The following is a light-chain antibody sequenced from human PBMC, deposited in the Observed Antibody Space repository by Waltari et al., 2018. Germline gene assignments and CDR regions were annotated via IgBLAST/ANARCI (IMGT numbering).Light chain of an antibody. CDR1: QSINRY. J-gene: IGKJ2*01. CDR3: QQSYSSHT. Sequence: DIQMTQSPSSLSASVGDRVTISCRASQSINRYLSWYQQKSGKAPKLLIYAASSLQSGVQSRFSGSGSGTDFTLTISSLQPEDFATDYCQQSYSSHTFGQGTKLEIK. CDR2: AAS. V-gene: IGKV1-39*01.